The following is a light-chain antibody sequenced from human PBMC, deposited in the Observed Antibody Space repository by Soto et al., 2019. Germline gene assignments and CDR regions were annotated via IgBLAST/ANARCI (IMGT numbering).Light chain of an antibody. CDR1: QRVSNH. V-gene: IGKV3-15*01. CDR3: QQYYNWPRT. J-gene: IGKJ1*01. Sequence: ETVMTHSPVTLSVSPGDTATLSCRASQRVSNHLAWYQQKPGQSPRLLISGASTRATGIPANFSGSGSGTEFTLTISSLQSEDFAIYFCQQYYNWPRTFGQGTKVDIK. CDR2: GAS.